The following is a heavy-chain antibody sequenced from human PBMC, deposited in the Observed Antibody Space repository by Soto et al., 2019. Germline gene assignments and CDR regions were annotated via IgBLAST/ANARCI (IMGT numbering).Heavy chain of an antibody. CDR1: GGSISNYY. CDR3: ARAGAATLSDY. Sequence: LSLTCTVSGGSISNYYCSWIRQPPGKGLEWIGYIYYSGSTNYNPSLKSRVTISVDTSKNQFSLKLSSVTAADTAVYYCARAGAATLSDYWGQGTLVTVSS. CDR2: IYYSGST. V-gene: IGHV4-59*01. J-gene: IGHJ4*02. D-gene: IGHD2-15*01.